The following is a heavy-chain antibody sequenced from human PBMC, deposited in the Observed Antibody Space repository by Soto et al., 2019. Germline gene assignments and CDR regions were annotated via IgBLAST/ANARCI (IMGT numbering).Heavy chain of an antibody. CDR3: ARSGYSSGYHDAFDI. Sequence: GGSLRLSCAASGFTVSSNYMSWVRQAPGKGLEWVSVIYSGGSTYYADSVKGRFTISRDNSKNTLYLQMNSLRAEDTAVYYCARSGYSSGYHDAFDIWGQGTMVTVSS. V-gene: IGHV3-53*01. D-gene: IGHD5-18*01. CDR1: GFTVSSNY. CDR2: IYSGGST. J-gene: IGHJ3*02.